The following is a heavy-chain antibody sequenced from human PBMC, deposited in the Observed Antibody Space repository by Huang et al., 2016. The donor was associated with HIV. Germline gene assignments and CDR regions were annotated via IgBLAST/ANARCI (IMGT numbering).Heavy chain of an antibody. J-gene: IGHJ3*01. CDR2: ISYDGSNK. CDR3: ARGFGGYSSEDALGL. CDR1: DFAFRTFA. D-gene: IGHD5-18*01. Sequence: QVQLLESGGGVVQPGRSLRLSCAASDFAFRTFAMPWVRQAPAKGPEWGAVISYDGSNKNYAESVRGRFSISRDNSKSTLFLQMNSRRGDDSAVYYCARGFGGYSSEDALGLWGQGTMVTVSS. V-gene: IGHV3-30*04.